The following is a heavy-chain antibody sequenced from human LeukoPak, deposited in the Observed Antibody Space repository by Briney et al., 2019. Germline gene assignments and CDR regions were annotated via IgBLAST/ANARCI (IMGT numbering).Heavy chain of an antibody. CDR3: ARLTTVTTIV. CDR1: GGSISSYY. V-gene: IGHV4-59*01. CDR2: IYYSGST. D-gene: IGHD4-17*01. Sequence: SETLSLTCTVSGGSISSYYWSWIRQPPGKGLEWIGYIYYSGSTNYNPSLKSRVTISVDTSKNQFSLKLSSVTAADTAVYYCARLTTVTTIVWGQGTLVTVSS. J-gene: IGHJ4*02.